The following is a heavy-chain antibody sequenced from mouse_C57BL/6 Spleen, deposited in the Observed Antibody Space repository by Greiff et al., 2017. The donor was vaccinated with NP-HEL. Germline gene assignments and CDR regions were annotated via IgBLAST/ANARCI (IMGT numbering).Heavy chain of an antibody. CDR2: IYPGDGDT. CDR3: AREVITTVHFDY. Sequence: QVQLKESGAELVKPGASVKISCKASGYAFSSYWMNWVKQRPGKGLEWIGQIYPGDGDTNYNGKFKGKATLTADKSSSTAYMQLSSLTSEDSAVYFCAREVITTVHFDYWGQGTTLTVSS. J-gene: IGHJ2*01. CDR1: GYAFSSYW. V-gene: IGHV1-80*01. D-gene: IGHD1-1*01.